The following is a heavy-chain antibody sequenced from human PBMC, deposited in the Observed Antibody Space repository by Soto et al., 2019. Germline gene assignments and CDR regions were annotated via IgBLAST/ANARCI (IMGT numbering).Heavy chain of an antibody. V-gene: IGHV3-64D*06. J-gene: IGHJ6*02. Sequence: GGSLRLSCSASGFTFSSYAMHWVRQAPGKGLEYVSAISSNGGSTYYADSVKGRFTISRDNSKNTLYLQMSSLRAEDTAVYYCVKLGGMATIIYYYGMDVWGQGTTVTVSS. D-gene: IGHD5-12*01. CDR3: VKLGGMATIIYYYGMDV. CDR1: GFTFSSYA. CDR2: ISSNGGST.